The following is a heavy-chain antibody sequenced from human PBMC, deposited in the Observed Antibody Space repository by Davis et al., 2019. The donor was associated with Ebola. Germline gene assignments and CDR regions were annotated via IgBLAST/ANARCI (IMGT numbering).Heavy chain of an antibody. CDR2: IYYSGST. D-gene: IGHD1-1*01. V-gene: IGHV4-39*01. Sequence: MPSETLSLTCTVSGGSISSYYWSWIRQPPGKGLEWIGSIYYSGSTYYNPSLKSRVTISVDTSKNQFSLKLSSVTAADTAVYYCARGPSYMGFDPWGQGTLVTVSS. CDR1: GGSISSYY. CDR3: ARGPSYMGFDP. J-gene: IGHJ5*02.